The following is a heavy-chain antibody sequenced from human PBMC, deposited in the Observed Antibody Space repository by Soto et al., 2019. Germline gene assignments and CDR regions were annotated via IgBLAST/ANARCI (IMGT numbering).Heavy chain of an antibody. V-gene: IGHV1-58*01. CDR1: GFTFTSSA. CDR3: AAKYYDFWSAYYTRDIDYYYGMDV. J-gene: IGHJ6*02. Sequence: SVKVSCKASGFTFTSSAVQWVRQARGQRLEWIGWIGVGSGNTNYAQKFQERVTITRDMSTSTAYMELSSLRSEDTAVYYCAAKYYDFWSAYYTRDIDYYYGMDVWGQGTTVTVSS. CDR2: IGVGSGNT. D-gene: IGHD3-3*01.